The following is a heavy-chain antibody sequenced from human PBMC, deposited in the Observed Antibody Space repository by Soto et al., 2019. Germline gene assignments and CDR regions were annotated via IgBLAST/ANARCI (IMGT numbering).Heavy chain of an antibody. J-gene: IGHJ4*02. Sequence: XSVKVSCKASGYTFTSYGISWVRQAPGQGLEWMGWISAYNGNTNYAQKLQGRVTMTTDTSTSTAYMELRSLRSDDTAVYYCARVPRGSSLRYFDWTLDYWGQGTLVTVSS. V-gene: IGHV1-18*04. CDR3: ARVPRGSSLRYFDWTLDY. CDR1: GYTFTSYG. D-gene: IGHD3-9*01. CDR2: ISAYNGNT.